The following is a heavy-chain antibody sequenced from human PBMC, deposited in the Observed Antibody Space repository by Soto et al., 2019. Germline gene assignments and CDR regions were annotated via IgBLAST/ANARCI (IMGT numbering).Heavy chain of an antibody. Sequence: ASVKVSCKASGYTFTGYYMHWVRQAPGQGLEWMGWINPNSGGTNYAQKFQGRVTMTRDTSISTAYMELSRLRSDDTAVYYCARGVGDWYDRENAFDIWAKGQWSPSPQ. CDR2: INPNSGGT. J-gene: IGHJ3*02. CDR1: GYTFTGYY. V-gene: IGHV1-2*02. D-gene: IGHD3-22*01. CDR3: ARGVGDWYDRENAFDI.